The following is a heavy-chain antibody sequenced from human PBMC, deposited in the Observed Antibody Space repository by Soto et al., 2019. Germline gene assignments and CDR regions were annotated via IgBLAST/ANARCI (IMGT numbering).Heavy chain of an antibody. Sequence: GGSLRLSCAASGFTFSSYEMNWVRQAPGKGLEWVSYISSSGSTIYYADSVKGRFTISRDNAKNSLYLQMNSLRAEDTAVYYCARGWGYYDFWSGYFYYWRQGTLVTVSS. CDR3: ARGWGYYDFWSGYFYY. CDR1: GFTFSSYE. J-gene: IGHJ4*02. D-gene: IGHD3-3*01. CDR2: ISSSGSTI. V-gene: IGHV3-48*03.